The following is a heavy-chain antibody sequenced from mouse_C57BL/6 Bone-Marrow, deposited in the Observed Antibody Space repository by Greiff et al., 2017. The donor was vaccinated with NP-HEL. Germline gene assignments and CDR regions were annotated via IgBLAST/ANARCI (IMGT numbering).Heavy chain of an antibody. Sequence: VMLVESGAELARPGASVKLSCKASGYTFTSYGISWVKQRTGQGLEWIGEIYPRSGNTYYNEKFKGKATLTADKSSSTAYMELRSLTSEDSAVYFCARGDYGNYGFAYWGQGTLVTVSA. J-gene: IGHJ3*01. CDR3: ARGDYGNYGFAY. V-gene: IGHV1-81*01. CDR2: IYPRSGNT. D-gene: IGHD2-1*01. CDR1: GYTFTSYG.